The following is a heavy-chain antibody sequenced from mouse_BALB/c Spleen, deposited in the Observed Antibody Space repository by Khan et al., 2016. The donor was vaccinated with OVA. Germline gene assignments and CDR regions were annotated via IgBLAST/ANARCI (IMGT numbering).Heavy chain of an antibody. CDR1: GDSITSGY. CDR3: ARYDYDYDGAFAY. V-gene: IGHV3-8*02. Sequence: EVQLQESGPSLVKPSQTLSLTCSVTGDSITSGYWNWIRKFPGNKLEYMGYISYSGSTYYNPSPKSRISITRDTSKNQYYLQLNSETTEDTATYYWARYDYDYDGAFAYWGQGTLVTVSA. D-gene: IGHD2-4*01. J-gene: IGHJ3*01. CDR2: ISYSGST.